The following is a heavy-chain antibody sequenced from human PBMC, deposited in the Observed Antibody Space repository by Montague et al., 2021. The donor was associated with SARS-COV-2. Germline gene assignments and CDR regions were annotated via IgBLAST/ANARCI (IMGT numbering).Heavy chain of an antibody. J-gene: IGHJ3*02. CDR2: SYYSGTT. V-gene: IGHV4-39*01. CDR1: GDSFNSPKYY. Sequence: SETLSLTCTVSGDSFNSPKYYCAWIRQPPGKGLEWIGSSYYSGTTYDNPSLRSQVTISVDTSKTQFPLKMNSVTAADTAVYYCARGSYSSGSYHAFDIWSQGTVVAVSS. D-gene: IGHD3-10*01. CDR3: ARGSYSSGSYHAFDI.